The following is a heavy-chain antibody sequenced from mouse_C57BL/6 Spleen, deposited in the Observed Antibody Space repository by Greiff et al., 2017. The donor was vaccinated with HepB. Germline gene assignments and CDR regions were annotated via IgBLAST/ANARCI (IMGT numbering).Heavy chain of an antibody. CDR2: IWTGGST. D-gene: IGHD2-3*01. CDR3: SSAKDGYYVFDY. CDR1: GFSLTRYA. V-gene: IGHV2-9-1*01. Sequence: VKLMESGPGLVAPSQSLSITCPVSGFSLTRYAISWVRQPPGKGLEWLGVIWTGGSTNYNSALKYSLSISKDNSKIQVFLIMNSLQTADTARYFCSSAKDGYYVFDYWGQGTTLTVSS. J-gene: IGHJ2*01.